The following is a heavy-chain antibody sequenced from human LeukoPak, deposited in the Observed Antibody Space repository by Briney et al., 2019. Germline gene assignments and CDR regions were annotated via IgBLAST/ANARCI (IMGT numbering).Heavy chain of an antibody. D-gene: IGHD1-26*01. CDR3: ARDVVGSADAFDI. J-gene: IGHJ3*02. CDR2: IYTSGST. Sequence: SEPVSLPCTVSGGSISSGSYYWSWIRQPAGKGLEWIGRIYTSGSTNYNPSLKSRVTISVDTSKNQFSLKLSSVTAADTAVYYCARDVVGSADAFDIWGQETMVTVSS. CDR1: GGSISSGSYY. V-gene: IGHV4-61*02.